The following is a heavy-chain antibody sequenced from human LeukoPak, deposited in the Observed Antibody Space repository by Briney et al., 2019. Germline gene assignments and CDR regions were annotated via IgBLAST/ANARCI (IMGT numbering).Heavy chain of an antibody. D-gene: IGHD3-10*01. CDR3: AKGGRGTKITMVRGAPKAPLDY. Sequence: GGSLRLSCAASGFTFSSYSMNWVRQAPGKGLEWVSSISSSSSYIYYADSVKGRFTISRDNSKNTLYLQMNSLRAEDTAAYYCAKGGRGTKITMVRGAPKAPLDYWGQGTLVTVSS. CDR1: GFTFSSYS. V-gene: IGHV3-21*01. J-gene: IGHJ4*02. CDR2: ISSSSSYI.